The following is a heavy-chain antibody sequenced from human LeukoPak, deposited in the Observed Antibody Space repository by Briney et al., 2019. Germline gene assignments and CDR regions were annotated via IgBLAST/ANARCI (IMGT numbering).Heavy chain of an antibody. Sequence: GGSLRLSCAASGFTVSSDYMSWVRQAPGKGLEGVSVIYSYGSTYYADSVKGRFTISRDNSKNTLHLQMNSLRVEDTAVYYCARLGGKQLVRYYQYYMDVWGKGTTVTVSS. CDR3: ARLGGKQLVRYYQYYMDV. CDR2: IYSYGST. V-gene: IGHV3-66*02. J-gene: IGHJ6*03. D-gene: IGHD6-6*01. CDR1: GFTVSSDY.